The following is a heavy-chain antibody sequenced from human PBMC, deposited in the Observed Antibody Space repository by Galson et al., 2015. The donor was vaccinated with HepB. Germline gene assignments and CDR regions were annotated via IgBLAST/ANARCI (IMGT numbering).Heavy chain of an antibody. CDR2: TYYRARWYN. CDR3: AGAVGATIYYYGLDV. D-gene: IGHD3-10*01. CDR1: EDSVGSNAAA. J-gene: IGHJ6*02. Sequence: CAISEDSVGSNAAAWTWIRQSPTRGLEWLGRTYYRARWYNDYAESLRSRITISPDTSKNQFSLQLKSVTPEDTAVYYCAGAVGATIYYYGLDVWGQGTTVTVSS. V-gene: IGHV6-1*01.